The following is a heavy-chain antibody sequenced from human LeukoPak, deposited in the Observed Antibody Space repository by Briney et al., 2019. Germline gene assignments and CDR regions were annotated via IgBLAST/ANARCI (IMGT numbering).Heavy chain of an antibody. D-gene: IGHD4-17*01. J-gene: IGHJ4*02. Sequence: ASVKVSCKASGYTFTSYYMHWVRQAPGQGLEWMRIINPSGGSTSYAQKFQDRVTMTRDTSTSTVYMELSSLRSEDTAVYYCARASRRLRTFDYWGQGTLVTVSS. CDR1: GYTFTSYY. CDR3: ARASRRLRTFDY. CDR2: INPSGGST. V-gene: IGHV1-46*01.